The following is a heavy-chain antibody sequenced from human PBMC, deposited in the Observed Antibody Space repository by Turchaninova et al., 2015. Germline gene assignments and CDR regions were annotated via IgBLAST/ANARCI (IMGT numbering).Heavy chain of an antibody. V-gene: IGHV4-39*07. CDR2: IHYSGST. J-gene: IGHJ4*02. CDR1: GGSIRTTGYY. CDR3: AREYPADY. Sequence: QLQLQESXXXLVXXSENLSLTRTVYGGSIRTTGYYWGWIRQTPGKGLKWMGSIHYSGSTYYSPSLKSRFTLSIDMSMNQFSLNLNSVTAADTAVYYCAREYPADYWGQGILVTVSS.